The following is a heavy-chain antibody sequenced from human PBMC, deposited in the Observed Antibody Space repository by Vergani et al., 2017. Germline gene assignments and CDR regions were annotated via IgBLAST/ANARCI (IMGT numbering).Heavy chain of an antibody. CDR3: SHXYIFDDNYEYFDY. CDR1: GFSVSSSGVG. V-gene: IGHV2-5*01. D-gene: IGHD4-11*01. CDR2: IYWNDDK. Sequence: QITLKESGPTLVKPTQTLTLPCTVSGFSVSSSGVGVAWIRQPPGTALECLAIIYWNDDKRYSPSLMGRLTIAKDTSRNQVVLTMTNMDPVDTATYYWSHXYIFDDNYEYFDYWGPGTLVTVSS. J-gene: IGHJ4*02.